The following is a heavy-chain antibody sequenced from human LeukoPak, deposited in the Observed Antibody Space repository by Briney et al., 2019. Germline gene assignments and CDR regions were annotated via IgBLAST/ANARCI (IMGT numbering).Heavy chain of an antibody. J-gene: IGHJ4*02. CDR1: GFTFSSYW. V-gene: IGHV3-74*01. Sequence: GGSLRLSCAASGFTFSSYWMNWVRQAPGKGLVWVSHIKSDGSYTGHADSVKGRFTISRDSAKNTLYLQMNSLRVEDTAVYYCAKDGGNGSPDYWGQGTLVTVSS. D-gene: IGHD1-26*01. CDR3: AKDGGNGSPDY. CDR2: IKSDGSYT.